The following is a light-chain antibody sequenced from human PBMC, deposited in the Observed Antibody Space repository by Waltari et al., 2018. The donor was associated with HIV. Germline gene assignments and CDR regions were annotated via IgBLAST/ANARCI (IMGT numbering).Light chain of an antibody. CDR2: EDS. CDR1: ALPKQY. Sequence: SYELTQPPSVSVSPRQTARITCPGDALPKQYAYWYQQKSGQAPVLVIYEDSKRPSGIPERFSGSSSGTVATLTISGAQVEDESDYYCYSTDTSGHHRVFGGGTKLTVL. CDR3: YSTDTSGHHRV. J-gene: IGLJ2*01. V-gene: IGLV3-10*01.